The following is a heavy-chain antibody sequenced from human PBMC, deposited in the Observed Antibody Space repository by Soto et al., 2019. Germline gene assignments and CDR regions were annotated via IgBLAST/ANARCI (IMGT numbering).Heavy chain of an antibody. Sequence: QVQLQESGPGLVKPSETLSLTCTVSGASITNYFWSWIGQPPGKGLEWIGYIYYTGSTNYNPSLKSRVNISVDTSKNQLSLKLSSVTAADTADYYCARHGGGGSGWYDYWGQGTPVAVSP. CDR3: ARHGGGGSGWYDY. V-gene: IGHV4-59*08. CDR1: GASITNYF. J-gene: IGHJ4*02. D-gene: IGHD6-19*01. CDR2: IYYTGST.